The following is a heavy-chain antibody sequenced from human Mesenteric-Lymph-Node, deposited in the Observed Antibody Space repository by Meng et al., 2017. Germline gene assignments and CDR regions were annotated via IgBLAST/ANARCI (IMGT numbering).Heavy chain of an antibody. CDR3: ARDGMLGYYDSSGYSY. V-gene: IGHV3-33*01. CDR2: IWYDGSNK. Sequence: GESLKISCAASGFTFSSYGMHWVRQAPGKGLEWVAVIWYDGSNKYYADSVKGRFTISRDNSKNTLYLQMNSLRAEDTAVYYCARDGMLGYYDSSGYSYWGQGTLVTVSS. J-gene: IGHJ4*02. D-gene: IGHD3-22*01. CDR1: GFTFSSYG.